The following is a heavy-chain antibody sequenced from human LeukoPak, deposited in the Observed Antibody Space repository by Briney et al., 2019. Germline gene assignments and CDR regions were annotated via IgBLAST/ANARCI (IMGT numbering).Heavy chain of an antibody. CDR3: AKGVSKNP. J-gene: IGHJ5*02. CDR2: ISGSGGNT. V-gene: IGHV3-23*01. Sequence: GGSLRLSCAASGFTFSDYYMSWIRQAPGKGLEWVSSISGSGGNTYYADSVKGRFTISRDNSKNTLSLQMNSLRADDTAVYYCAKGVSKNPWGQGTLVTVSS. CDR1: GFTFSDYY.